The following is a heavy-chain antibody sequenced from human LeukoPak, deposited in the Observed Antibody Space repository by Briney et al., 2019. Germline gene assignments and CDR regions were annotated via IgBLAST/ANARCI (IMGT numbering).Heavy chain of an antibody. CDR2: VNDSGGT. Sequence: SETLSLTCAVYIDSFTNYYWNWIRQTPGKGLEWIGEVNDSGGTNINPSLRSRVILSVDTSKNQFSLKLISVTAADTAVYYCARKGARSKLGGFKYDTFDIWGQGTMVTVSS. D-gene: IGHD6-25*01. V-gene: IGHV4-34*01. J-gene: IGHJ3*02. CDR3: ARKGARSKLGGFKYDTFDI. CDR1: IDSFTNYY.